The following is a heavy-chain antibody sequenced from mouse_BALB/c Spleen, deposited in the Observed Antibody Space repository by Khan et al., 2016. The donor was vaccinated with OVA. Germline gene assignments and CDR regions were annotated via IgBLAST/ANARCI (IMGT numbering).Heavy chain of an antibody. D-gene: IGHD1-1*02. V-gene: IGHV9-3-1*01. CDR3: ASGGYWYFDV. CDR2: INTYTGEP. CDR1: GYTFTNYG. Sequence: QIQLVKSGPELKKPGETVKISCKASGYTFTNYGMNWVKQAPGKGLKWMGWINTYTGEPTYADDFKGRFAFSLETSASTAYLQINNLKNEDTASYFGASGGYWYFDVWGEVTTVTVSS. J-gene: IGHJ1*01.